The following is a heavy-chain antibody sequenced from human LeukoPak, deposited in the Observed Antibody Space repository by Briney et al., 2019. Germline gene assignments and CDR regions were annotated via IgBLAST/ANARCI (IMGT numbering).Heavy chain of an antibody. CDR3: ARESYGGRIDY. D-gene: IGHD4-23*01. Sequence: ASVKVSCKASGYTFTNDNINWVRQATGQGLEWMGWMNPNNGNTGFAQKFQGRVTLTRNTSISTAYMELSSLRSEDTAVYYCARESYGGRIDYWGQGTLVTVSS. CDR1: GYTFTNDN. V-gene: IGHV1-8*01. J-gene: IGHJ4*02. CDR2: MNPNNGNT.